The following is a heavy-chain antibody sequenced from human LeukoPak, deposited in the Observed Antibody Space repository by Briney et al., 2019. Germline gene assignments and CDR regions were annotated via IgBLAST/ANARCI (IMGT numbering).Heavy chain of an antibody. D-gene: IGHD2-2*01. J-gene: IGHJ4*02. V-gene: IGHV3-21*01. Sequence: PGGSLRPSCAASGFTFSGYEMNWVRQAPGKGLEWVSSISSSSSYIYYADSVKGRFTISRDNAKNSLYLQMNSLRAEDTAVYYCARDERDCSSTSCTYYFDYWGQGTLVTVSS. CDR2: ISSSSSYI. CDR1: GFTFSGYE. CDR3: ARDERDCSSTSCTYYFDY.